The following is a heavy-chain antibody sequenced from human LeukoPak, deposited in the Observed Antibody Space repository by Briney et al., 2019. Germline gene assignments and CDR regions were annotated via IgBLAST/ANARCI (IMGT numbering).Heavy chain of an antibody. Sequence: PSETLSLTCTVSGGSISSSGYYWGWIRQPPGKGLEWIGEINHSGSTNYNPSLKSRVTISVDTSKNQFSLKLSSVTAADTAVYYCARGGGYSGYDQNWYFDLWGRGTLVTVSS. J-gene: IGHJ2*01. CDR3: ARGGGYSGYDQNWYFDL. D-gene: IGHD5-12*01. CDR1: GGSISSSGYY. V-gene: IGHV4-39*07. CDR2: INHSGST.